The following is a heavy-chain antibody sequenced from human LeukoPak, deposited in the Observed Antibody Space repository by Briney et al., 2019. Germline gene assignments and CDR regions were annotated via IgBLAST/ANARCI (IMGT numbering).Heavy chain of an antibody. CDR2: ISSSSSTI. D-gene: IGHD2-8*01. CDR3: ARDWSGYCTNGVCYGFRY. V-gene: IGHV3-48*01. Sequence: GESLRLSCAAAGFTFSSYSMNWVRQAPGKGLEWVSYISSSSSTIYYADSVKGRFTISRDNAKNSLYLQMNSLRAEHTAVYYCARDWSGYCTNGVCYGFRYWAQGTLVTVSS. J-gene: IGHJ4*02. CDR1: GFTFSSYS.